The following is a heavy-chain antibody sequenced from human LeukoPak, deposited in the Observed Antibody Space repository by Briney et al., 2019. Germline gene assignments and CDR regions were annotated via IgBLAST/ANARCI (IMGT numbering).Heavy chain of an antibody. CDR2: IYYSGST. CDR3: ARDVDTAMVTLFDY. CDR1: GGSISSSSYY. D-gene: IGHD5-18*01. V-gene: IGHV4-39*07. Sequence: PSETLSLTCTVSGGSISSSSYYWGWIRQPPGKGLEWIGSIYYSGSTYYNPSLKSRVTISVDTSKNQFSLKLSSVTAADTAVYYCARDVDTAMVTLFDYWGQGTLVTVSS. J-gene: IGHJ4*02.